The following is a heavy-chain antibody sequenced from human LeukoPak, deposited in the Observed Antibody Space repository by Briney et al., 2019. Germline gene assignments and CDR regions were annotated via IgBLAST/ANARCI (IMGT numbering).Heavy chain of an antibody. CDR1: GYTFTGYY. D-gene: IGHD1-20*01. Sequence: ASVKVSCKASGYTFTGYYMHWVRQAPGQGLEWMGWINPNSGGTSYAQKFQGRVTMTRDTSISTAYMELSRLRSDGTAVYYCAREGQSNWNDISYWGQGTLVPVST. CDR2: INPNSGGT. J-gene: IGHJ4*02. CDR3: AREGQSNWNDISY. V-gene: IGHV1-2*02.